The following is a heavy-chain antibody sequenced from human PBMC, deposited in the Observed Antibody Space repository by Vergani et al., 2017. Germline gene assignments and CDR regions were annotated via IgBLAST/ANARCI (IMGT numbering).Heavy chain of an antibody. D-gene: IGHD6-19*01. J-gene: IGHJ4*02. CDR1: GFTFSNAW. V-gene: IGHV3-15*01. Sequence: EVQLVESGGGLVKPGGSLRLSCAASGFTFSNAWMSWVRQAPGKGLEWVGRIKSKTDGGTTDYAAPVKGRFTISRDDSKNTLYLQMNSLKTEDTAVYYCTTDPVYSSGLDYWGQGTLVTVSS. CDR3: TTDPVYSSGLDY. CDR2: IKSKTDGGTT.